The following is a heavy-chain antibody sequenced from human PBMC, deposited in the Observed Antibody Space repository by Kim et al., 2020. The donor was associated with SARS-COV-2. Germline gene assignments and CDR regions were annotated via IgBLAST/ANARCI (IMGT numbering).Heavy chain of an antibody. CDR2: IYTDGST. Sequence: GGSLRLSCASSGFTVSSFYMNWVRQAPGKGLEWVSVIYTDGSTSYADSVKGRFTISRDNSKNTLFLQMSSLGADDTAVYYCVRIVVVGHFGLEVWGQRTTVTVSS. CDR1: GFTVSSFY. D-gene: IGHD2-15*01. J-gene: IGHJ6*02. V-gene: IGHV3-53*01. CDR3: VRIVVVGHFGLEV.